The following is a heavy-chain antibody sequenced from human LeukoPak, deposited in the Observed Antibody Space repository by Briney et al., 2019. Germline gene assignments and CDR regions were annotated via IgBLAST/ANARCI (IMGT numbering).Heavy chain of an antibody. CDR3: ARKLTGTTFFDW. D-gene: IGHD1-1*01. Sequence: PGGSLRLSCAASGFTFSSFSMNWVRQAPGKGLEWVSYIHSSGATIYYADSVTGRFTISRDSAKNSVYLRMSSLRAEDTALYYCARKLTGTTFFDWWGQGTLVTVSS. CDR1: GFTFSSFS. CDR2: IHSSGATI. J-gene: IGHJ4*02. V-gene: IGHV3-48*04.